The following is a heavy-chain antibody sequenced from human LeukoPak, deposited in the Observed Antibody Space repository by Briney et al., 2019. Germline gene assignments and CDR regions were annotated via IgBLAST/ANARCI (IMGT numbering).Heavy chain of an antibody. D-gene: IGHD3-22*01. CDR2: IYHSGST. CDR1: GGSISSGGYS. CDR3: ARGVIVNWFDP. V-gene: IGHV4-30-2*01. J-gene: IGHJ5*02. Sequence: PSETLSLTCAVSGGSISSGGYSWSWIRQPPGKGLEWIGYIYHSGSTYYNPSLKSRVTISVDRSKNQFSLKLSSVTAADTAVYYCARGVIVNWFDPWGQGTLVTVSS.